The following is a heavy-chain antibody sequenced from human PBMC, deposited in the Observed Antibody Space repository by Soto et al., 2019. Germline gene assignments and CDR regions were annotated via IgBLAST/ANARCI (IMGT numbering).Heavy chain of an antibody. J-gene: IGHJ6*03. CDR3: ARVGLPGADFDWLLPIYYYYYYMDV. Sequence: GGSLRLSCAASGFTFSDYYMSWIRQAPGKGLEWVSYISSSGSTIYYADSVKGRFTISRDNAKNSLYLQMNSLRAEDTAVYYCARVGLPGADFDWLLPIYYYYYYMDVWGKGTTVTVSS. CDR1: GFTFSDYY. CDR2: ISSSGSTI. D-gene: IGHD3-9*01. V-gene: IGHV3-11*01.